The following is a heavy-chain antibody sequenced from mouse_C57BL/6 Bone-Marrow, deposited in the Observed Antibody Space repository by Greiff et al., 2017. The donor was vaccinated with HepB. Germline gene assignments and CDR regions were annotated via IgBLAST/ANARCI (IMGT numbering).Heavy chain of an antibody. Sequence: QVHVKPSGSELRSPGSSVKLSCKDSDSEVFPIAYMSWVRQKPGHGFEWIGGILSSIGRTIYGEKFEDKATLDADTLSNTAYLELNSLTSEDSAIYYWARHGGYWAWCAYWGQGTLVTVSA. CDR3: ARHGGYWAWCAY. D-gene: IGHD2-3*01. V-gene: IGHV15-2*01. CDR1: DSEVFPIAY. CDR2: ILSSIGRT. J-gene: IGHJ3*01.